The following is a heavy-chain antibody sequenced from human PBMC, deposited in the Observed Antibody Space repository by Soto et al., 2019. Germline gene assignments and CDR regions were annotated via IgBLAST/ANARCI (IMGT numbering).Heavy chain of an antibody. CDR1: GYTFTGYA. CDR3: ARAVAVPADFDY. D-gene: IGHD6-19*01. V-gene: IGHV1-3*01. J-gene: IGHJ4*02. Sequence: VAPVKVSCKASGYTFTGYAMHWVRQAPGQRLEWMGWINAGNGNTKYSQKFQGRVTITRDTSASAAYMELSSLSSEDTAVYYCARAVAVPADFDYWGQGTLVTVSS. CDR2: INAGNGNT.